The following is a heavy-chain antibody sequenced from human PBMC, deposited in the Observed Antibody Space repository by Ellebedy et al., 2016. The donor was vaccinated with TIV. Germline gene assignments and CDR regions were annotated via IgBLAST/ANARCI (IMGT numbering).Heavy chain of an antibody. CDR3: AKDQDVVVVAATYGMDV. V-gene: IGHV3-30*02. CDR1: GFTFSSYG. Sequence: GESLKISXAASGFTFSSYGMHWVRQAPGKGLEWVAVIWYDGSNKYYADSVKGRFTISRDNSKNTLYLQMNSLRAEDTAVYYCAKDQDVVVVAATYGMDVWGQGTTVTVSS. D-gene: IGHD2-15*01. J-gene: IGHJ6*02. CDR2: IWYDGSNK.